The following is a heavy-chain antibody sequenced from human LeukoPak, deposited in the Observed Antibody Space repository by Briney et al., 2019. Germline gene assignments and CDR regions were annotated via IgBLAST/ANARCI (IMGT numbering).Heavy chain of an antibody. CDR1: GFTFTNYW. CDR2: IKKDGSEK. CDR3: ARGGGDFWSAYYSGYYFDY. Sequence: GGSLRLSCAASGFTFTNYWMSCVRKAPGKGLGWVVNIKKDGSEKYHVDSVKGRFTISRDNAKSSLYLQMNSLRAEDTAVYYCARGGGDFWSAYYSGYYFDYWGQGTLFTVSS. D-gene: IGHD3-3*01. V-gene: IGHV3-7*01. J-gene: IGHJ4*02.